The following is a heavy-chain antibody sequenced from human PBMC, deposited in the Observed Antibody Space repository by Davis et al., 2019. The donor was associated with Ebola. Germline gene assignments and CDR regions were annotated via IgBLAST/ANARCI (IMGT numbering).Heavy chain of an antibody. J-gene: IGHJ6*02. D-gene: IGHD4-11*01. CDR1: GFTFSGSA. CDR2: IRSKANSYAT. Sequence: GESLKISCAASGFTFSGSAMHWVRQASGKGLEWVGRIRSKANSYATAYAASVKGRFTISRDDSKNTAYLQMNSLKTEDTAVYYCTRHYNYYYYGMDVWGQGTTVTVSS. V-gene: IGHV3-73*01. CDR3: TRHYNYYYYGMDV.